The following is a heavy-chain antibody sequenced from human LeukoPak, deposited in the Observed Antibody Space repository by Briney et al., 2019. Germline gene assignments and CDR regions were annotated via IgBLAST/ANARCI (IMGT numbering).Heavy chain of an antibody. J-gene: IGHJ3*02. CDR1: GFTFSSYS. CDR3: ARDAYNWDAFDI. D-gene: IGHD1-20*01. V-gene: IGHV3-48*01. Sequence: GGSLRLSCAASGFTFSSYSMNWVRQAPGKGLEWVSYISSSSSTIYYADSVKGRFTTSRDNAKNSLYLQMNSLRAEDTAVYYCARDAYNWDAFDIWGQGTMVTVSS. CDR2: ISSSSSTI.